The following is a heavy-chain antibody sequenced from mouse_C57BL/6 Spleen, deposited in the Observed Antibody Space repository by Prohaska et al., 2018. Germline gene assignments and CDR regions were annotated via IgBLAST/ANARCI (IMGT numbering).Heavy chain of an antibody. CDR1: GYTFTDYY. Sequence: QVQRQQAGPELGKPGASVTISCKASGYTFTDYYINWVKQRPGQGLEWIGWICPGSGSTYYNEKFKGKATLTVDKSSSTAYMLLSSLTSEDSAVYFCARCEYGSSSFDYWGQGTTLTFSS. D-gene: IGHD1-1*01. J-gene: IGHJ2*01. CDR2: ICPGSGST. CDR3: ARCEYGSSSFDY. V-gene: IGHV1-75*01.